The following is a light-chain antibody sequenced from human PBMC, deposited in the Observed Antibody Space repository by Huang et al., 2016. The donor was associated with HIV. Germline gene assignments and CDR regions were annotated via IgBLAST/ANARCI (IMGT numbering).Light chain of an antibody. CDR2: GAS. J-gene: IGKJ1*01. CDR1: QSIGNY. CDR3: QQSYNSWT. V-gene: IGKV1-39*01. Sequence: DIQMTQSPSSLSASVGDRVTVTCRASQSIGNYLSWYQQKPGKAPKLLIYGASSLQSGVPSRFSGSGSGTVFILSITSLQPEDFATYYCQQSYNSWTFGQGTKVDIK.